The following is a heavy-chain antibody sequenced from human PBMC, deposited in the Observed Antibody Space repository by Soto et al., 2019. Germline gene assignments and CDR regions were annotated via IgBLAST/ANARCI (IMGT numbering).Heavy chain of an antibody. J-gene: IGHJ4*02. D-gene: IGHD3-9*01. CDR3: SKDGLLTGHQT. V-gene: IGHV3-30*18. CDR1: GFIFSNHG. CDR2: ISYDGTKK. Sequence: PGGSLRLSCAASGFIFSNHGMHWVRQAPGKGLEWVAVISYDGTKKYYSDSVRGRFTISRDNSKNTLYLQMDSLRAEDTAVYYCSKDGLLTGHQTGAQGTLVTVSS.